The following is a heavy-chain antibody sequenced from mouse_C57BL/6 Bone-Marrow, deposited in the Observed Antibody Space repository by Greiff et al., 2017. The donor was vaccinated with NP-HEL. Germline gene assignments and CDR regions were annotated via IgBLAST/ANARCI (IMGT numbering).Heavy chain of an antibody. CDR1: GFSLTSYG. CDR3: AKGSYYGNLYYFDY. V-gene: IGHV2-5*01. D-gene: IGHD2-10*01. CDR2: IWRGGST. Sequence: VQLQQSGPGLVQPSQSLSITCTVSGFSLTSYGVHWVRQSPGKGLEWLGVIWRGGSTDYNAAFMSRLSITKDNSKSQVFFKMNSLQADDTAIYYCAKGSYYGNLYYFDYWGQGTTLTVSS. J-gene: IGHJ2*01.